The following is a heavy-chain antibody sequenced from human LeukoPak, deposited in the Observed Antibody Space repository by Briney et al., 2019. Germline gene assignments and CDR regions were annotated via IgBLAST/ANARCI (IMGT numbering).Heavy chain of an antibody. V-gene: IGHV5-51*01. CDR1: GYSFTSYW. D-gene: IGHD6-13*01. CDR2: IYPGDSDT. CDR3: ARRSSSSWKDLDY. J-gene: IGHJ4*02. Sequence: GESLKIPCKGSGYSFTSYWIGWVRQMPGKGLEWMGIIYPGDSDTRYSPSFQGQVTISADKSISTAYLQWSSLKASDTAMYYCARRSSSSWKDLDYWGQGTLVTVSS.